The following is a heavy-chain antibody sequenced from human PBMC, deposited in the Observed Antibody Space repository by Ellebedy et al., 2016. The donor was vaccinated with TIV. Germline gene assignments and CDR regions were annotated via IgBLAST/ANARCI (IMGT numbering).Heavy chain of an antibody. J-gene: IGHJ4*02. CDR1: GFSFSRYA. D-gene: IGHD5-24*01. Sequence: PGGSLRLSCAASGFSFSRYAMHWVRQAPGKGLEWVAIIAFDGTNIHYADRMKGRFTISRDNSKSILFLEINSLRLDDTAVYYCARDEVFGRGSKGYFDYWGRGTLVTVSS. CDR3: ARDEVFGRGSKGYFDY. V-gene: IGHV3-30*04. CDR2: IAFDGTNI.